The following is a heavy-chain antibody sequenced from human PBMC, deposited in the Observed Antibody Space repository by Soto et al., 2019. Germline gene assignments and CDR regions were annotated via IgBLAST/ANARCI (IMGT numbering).Heavy chain of an antibody. J-gene: IGHJ5*02. D-gene: IGHD2-15*01. CDR2: IYYSGST. Sequence: PSETLSLTCTVSGGSISSYYWSWIRQPPKKGLEWIGYIYYSGSTNYNPSLKSRVTISVDTSKNQFSLKLSSVTAADTAVYYCARLPCCREGSCYRLSWFDPWGQGTLVSVSS. CDR1: GGSISSYY. CDR3: ARLPCCREGSCYRLSWFDP. V-gene: IGHV4-59*08.